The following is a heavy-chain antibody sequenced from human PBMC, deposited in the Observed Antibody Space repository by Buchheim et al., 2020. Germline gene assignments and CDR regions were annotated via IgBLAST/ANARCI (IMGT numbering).Heavy chain of an antibody. Sequence: EVQLLESGGGLVQPGGSLRLSCAASGFNFSSYAMSWVRQAPGKGLEWVSVIGDSGGSTYDADSVKGRLTISRDNSKNTLYLQMISLRAEDTALYYCAKQRSLVVAAAINYWGQGTL. V-gene: IGHV3-23*01. J-gene: IGHJ4*02. D-gene: IGHD2-2*01. CDR1: GFNFSSYA. CDR2: IGDSGGST. CDR3: AKQRSLVVAAAINY.